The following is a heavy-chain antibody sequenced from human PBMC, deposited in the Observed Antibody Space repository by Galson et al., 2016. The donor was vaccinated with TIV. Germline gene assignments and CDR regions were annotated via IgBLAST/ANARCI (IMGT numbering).Heavy chain of an antibody. Sequence: LRLSCAASGFTFSTKSMSWVRQAPGKGLEWVSAISGSGGTTYYADSVKGRFTISRDNSNNTLYLQMNSLRAEDRAVYYCARGPGSYPYHYYGVDVWGQGTTVTV. D-gene: IGHD3-16*02. J-gene: IGHJ6*02. V-gene: IGHV3-23*01. CDR1: GFTFSTKS. CDR3: ARGPGSYPYHYYGVDV. CDR2: ISGSGGTT.